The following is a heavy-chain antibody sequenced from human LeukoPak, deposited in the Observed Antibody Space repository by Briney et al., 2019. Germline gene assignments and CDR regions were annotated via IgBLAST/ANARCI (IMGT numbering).Heavy chain of an antibody. V-gene: IGHV3-33*01. CDR3: ARGSTPTNFDY. CDR1: GFTFSSSG. D-gene: IGHD2-2*01. J-gene: IGHJ4*02. Sequence: GGSPKLSCAASGFTFSSSGMHWVRQAPGKGLEWVAIIWYDGKNKDYGDSVKGRFTISRDNYKNILYLQMNSLRAEDTAVYYCARGSTPTNFDYWGQGTLVTVSS. CDR2: IWYDGKNK.